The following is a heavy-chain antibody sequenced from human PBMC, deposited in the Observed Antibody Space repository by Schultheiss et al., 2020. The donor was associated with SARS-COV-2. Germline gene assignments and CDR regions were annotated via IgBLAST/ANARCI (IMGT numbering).Heavy chain of an antibody. Sequence: ASVKVSCKASGYTFTGYYMHWVRQAPGQGLEWMGIINPSGGSTSYAQKLQGRVTMTTDTSTSTAYMELRSLRSDDTAVYYCARLMVYATDGMDVWGQGTTVTVSS. CDR3: ARLMVYATDGMDV. CDR1: GYTFTGYY. J-gene: IGHJ6*02. V-gene: IGHV1-46*01. D-gene: IGHD2-8*01. CDR2: INPSGGST.